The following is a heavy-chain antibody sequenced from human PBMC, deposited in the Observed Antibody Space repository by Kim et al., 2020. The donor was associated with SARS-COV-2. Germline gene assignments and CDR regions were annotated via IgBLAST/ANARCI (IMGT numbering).Heavy chain of an antibody. Sequence: SETLSLTCTVSGGSISSYYWSWVRQPPGKELEWIGYIYYSGSTDYNPSLESRVTISIDTSKTQFSLKLSSVTAADTALYYCARNSGGNLLGGFDYWGQGILVTVSS. V-gene: IGHV4-59*01. CDR1: GGSISSYY. CDR3: ARNSGGNLLGGFDY. D-gene: IGHD3-16*01. CDR2: IYYSGST. J-gene: IGHJ4*02.